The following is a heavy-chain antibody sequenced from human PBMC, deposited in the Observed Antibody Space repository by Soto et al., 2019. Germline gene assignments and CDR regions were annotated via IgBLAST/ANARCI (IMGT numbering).Heavy chain of an antibody. Sequence: QVQLVQSGSELRKPRASVKVSCKASGYTFTSNSITWVRQAPGQGLEWMGWISTPSGNTKFATKSQGRVTLTTDTSTRPASMELTSRRSDDTAVYFCARAGGYAVDYWGQGTLVTVST. CDR2: ISTPSGNT. CDR3: ARAGGYAVDY. J-gene: IGHJ4*02. V-gene: IGHV1-18*04. CDR1: GYTFTSNS. D-gene: IGHD5-12*01.